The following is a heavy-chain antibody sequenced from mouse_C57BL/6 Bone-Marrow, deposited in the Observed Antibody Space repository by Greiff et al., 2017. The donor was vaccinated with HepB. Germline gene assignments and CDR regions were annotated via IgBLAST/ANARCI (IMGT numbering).Heavy chain of an antibody. CDR2: INPSTGGT. J-gene: IGHJ2*01. Sequence: EVMLVESGPELVKPGASVKISCKASGYSFTGYYMNWVKQSPEKSLEWIGEINPSTGGTTYNQKFKAKATLTVDKSSSTAYMQLKSLTSEDSAVYYCARSITTVVASFDYWGQGTTLTVSS. V-gene: IGHV1-42*01. CDR3: ARSITTVVASFDY. D-gene: IGHD1-1*01. CDR1: GYSFTGYY.